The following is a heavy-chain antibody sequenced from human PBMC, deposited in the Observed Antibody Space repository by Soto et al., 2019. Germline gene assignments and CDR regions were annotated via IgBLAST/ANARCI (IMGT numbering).Heavy chain of an antibody. Sequence: GGSLRLSCAASGFTFSDYYVSWICQAPGKGLEWVSYISSSGSTIYYADSVKGRFTISRDNAKNSLYLQMNSLRAEDTAVYYCARDTEEYSGYDYYYYYYMDVWGKGTTVTVSS. V-gene: IGHV3-11*01. CDR1: GFTFSDYY. CDR3: ARDTEEYSGYDYYYYYYMDV. J-gene: IGHJ6*03. D-gene: IGHD5-12*01. CDR2: ISSSGSTI.